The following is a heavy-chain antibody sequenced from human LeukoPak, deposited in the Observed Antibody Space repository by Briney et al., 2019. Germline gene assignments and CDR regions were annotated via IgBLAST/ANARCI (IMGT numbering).Heavy chain of an antibody. V-gene: IGHV3-53*01. CDR1: GFTSSSYY. CDR2: IYSGGST. Sequence: PGGSLRLSCAASGFTSSSYYMRWVRQAPGRGLEWVAVIYSGGSTYYQDSVKSRLTISTDNYKNTVQLQMNSLRAADTAVYYCARVVGQLPHFADYWGQGTLVTVSS. D-gene: IGHD2-2*01. J-gene: IGHJ4*02. CDR3: ARVVGQLPHFADY.